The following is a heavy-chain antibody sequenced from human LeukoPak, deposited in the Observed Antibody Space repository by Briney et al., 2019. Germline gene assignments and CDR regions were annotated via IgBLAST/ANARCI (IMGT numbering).Heavy chain of an antibody. CDR1: GFTFSNYG. D-gene: IGHD5-12*01. V-gene: IGHV3-30*18. CDR2: TSYDGSNK. CDR3: AKGSMGRCSGNSCYSVY. J-gene: IGHJ4*02. Sequence: PGRSLRLSCAASGFTFSNYGMHWVRQAPGKGLEWVAVTSYDGSNKYYADSVKGRFTISRDNSKNTLYLQMNSLRVEDTAVYYCAKGSMGRCSGNSCYSVYWGQGTLVTVSS.